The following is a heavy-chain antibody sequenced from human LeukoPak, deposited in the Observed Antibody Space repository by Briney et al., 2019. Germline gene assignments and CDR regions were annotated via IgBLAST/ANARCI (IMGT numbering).Heavy chain of an antibody. J-gene: IGHJ4*02. Sequence: GGSLRLSCAASGFTFSSYGIHWVRQAPGKGLEWVAVISYDGSNKYDADSVKGRFTISRDNSKNTLYLQMNSLRAEDTAVYYCAKDLSSSSWYVGNFDYWGQGTLVTVSS. CDR1: GFTFSSYG. D-gene: IGHD6-13*01. CDR3: AKDLSSSSWYVGNFDY. V-gene: IGHV3-30*18. CDR2: ISYDGSNK.